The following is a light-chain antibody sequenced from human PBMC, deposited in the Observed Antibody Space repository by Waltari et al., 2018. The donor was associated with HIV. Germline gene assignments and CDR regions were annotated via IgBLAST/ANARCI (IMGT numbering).Light chain of an antibody. CDR1: QSVGSNF. CDR2: GAS. Sequence: IVLTQSPGTLSLSPGESAPLSCRASQSVGSNFLAWYQQKPGQAPRLLIYGASSRATGIPDRFSGSGSGTDFTLTISRLEPEDIAVYFCQQYGSSPGTFGQGTKLEIK. CDR3: QQYGSSPGT. J-gene: IGKJ2*01. V-gene: IGKV3-20*01.